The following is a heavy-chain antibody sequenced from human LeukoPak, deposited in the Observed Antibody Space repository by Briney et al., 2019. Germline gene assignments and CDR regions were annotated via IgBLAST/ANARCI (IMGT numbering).Heavy chain of an antibody. CDR2: INHSGST. CDR1: GGSFSGYY. J-gene: IGHJ5*02. Sequence: SETLSLTCAVYGGSFSGYYWSWIRQPPGKGLEWIGEINHSGSTNYNPSLKSRFTISVDTSKNQFSLKLSSVTAADTAVYYCAREGNNWFDPWGQGTLVTVSS. CDR3: AREGNNWFDP. V-gene: IGHV4-34*01. D-gene: IGHD6-13*01.